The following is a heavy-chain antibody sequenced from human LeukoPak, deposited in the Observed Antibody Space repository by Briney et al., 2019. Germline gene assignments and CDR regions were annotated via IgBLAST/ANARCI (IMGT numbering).Heavy chain of an antibody. V-gene: IGHV4-39*07. CDR1: GDSISSSSHY. CDR3: ARQIAVVEPTDPNWFDS. D-gene: IGHD2-21*01. Sequence: SETPSLTCSVSGDSISSSSHYWGWIRQPPGKGLEWIGSIFYSGRAYYTPSLKSRVTMSLDTSKNQFSLRLTSVTAADTAVYYCARQIAVVEPTDPNWFDSWGQGTLVTVSS. CDR2: IFYSGRA. J-gene: IGHJ5*01.